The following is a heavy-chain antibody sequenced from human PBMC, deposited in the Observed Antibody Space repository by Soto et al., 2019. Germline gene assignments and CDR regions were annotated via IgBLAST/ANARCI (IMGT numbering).Heavy chain of an antibody. CDR3: SRVNSSSSLDN. CDR1: GDSINSGDYY. D-gene: IGHD2-2*01. J-gene: IGHJ4*02. CDR2: IYFSGSA. V-gene: IGHV4-30-4*01. Sequence: LSLTCTVSGDSINSGDYYWSWIRQPPGKGLEWIGYIYFSGSAYLNPSLESRLTISVDTSKNQFSLKLRSVTAADTAIYYCSRVNSSSSLDNWGQGALVTVPS.